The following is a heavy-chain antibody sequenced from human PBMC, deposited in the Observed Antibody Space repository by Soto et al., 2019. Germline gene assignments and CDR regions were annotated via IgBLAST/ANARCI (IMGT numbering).Heavy chain of an antibody. CDR3: AREGFEIAAAGVYYYYGMDV. D-gene: IGHD6-13*01. CDR1: GGTFSSYA. J-gene: IGHJ6*02. CDR2: IIPIFGTA. Sequence: ASVKVSCKASGGTFSSYAISWVRQAPGQGLEWMGGIIPIFGTANYAQKFQGRVTITADESTSTAYMELSSLRSEDTAVYYCAREGFEIAAAGVYYYYGMDVWGQGTTVTVSS. V-gene: IGHV1-69*13.